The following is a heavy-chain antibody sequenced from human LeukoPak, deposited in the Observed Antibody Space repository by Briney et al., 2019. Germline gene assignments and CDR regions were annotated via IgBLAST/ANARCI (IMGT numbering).Heavy chain of an antibody. CDR3: AKDRDLNFDY. CDR2: ISYDGRNK. V-gene: IGHV3-30*18. J-gene: IGHJ4*02. D-gene: IGHD3-10*01. Sequence: GGSLRLSCSASGFTFNTHTMHWVRQAPGKGLEWVALISYDGRNKYYADSVKGRFTISRDNSKNTLSLQMNSLRAEDTAVYYCAKDRDLNFDYWGQGTLVTVSS. CDR1: GFTFNTHT.